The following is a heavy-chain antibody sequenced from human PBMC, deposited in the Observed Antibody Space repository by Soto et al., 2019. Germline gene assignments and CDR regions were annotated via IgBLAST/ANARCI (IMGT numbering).Heavy chain of an antibody. CDR1: GFTFSNYY. J-gene: IGHJ3*02. D-gene: IGHD2-15*01. Sequence: QVQLVDSGGGLVKPGGSLRLSCAASGFTFSNYYMTWIRQAPGKGLEWISYISDSGSVTYYADSVQGRFSISRDNAKNSLFLEMNDLRVDDTAVYYCARCLLGVGDPFDTWGQGTMVTVSS. CDR2: ISDSGSVT. CDR3: ARCLLGVGDPFDT. V-gene: IGHV3-11*01.